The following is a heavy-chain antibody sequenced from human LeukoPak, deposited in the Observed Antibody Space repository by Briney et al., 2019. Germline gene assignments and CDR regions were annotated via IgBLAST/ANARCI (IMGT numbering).Heavy chain of an antibody. CDR1: GYSFTSYW. J-gene: IGHJ4*02. CDR2: IYPGDSDT. Sequence: PGESLKISCKGSGYSFTSYWIGWVRQMPGKGLEWMGIIYPGDSDTRYSPSFQGQVTISADKSISTAYLQWSSLKASDTAMYYCARVYYYDSSGYYYVELFDYWGQGTLATVSS. D-gene: IGHD3-22*01. V-gene: IGHV5-51*01. CDR3: ARVYYYDSSGYYYVELFDY.